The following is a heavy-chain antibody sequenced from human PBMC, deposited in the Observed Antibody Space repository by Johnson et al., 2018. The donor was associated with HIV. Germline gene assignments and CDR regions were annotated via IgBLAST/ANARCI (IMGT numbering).Heavy chain of an antibody. CDR2: IGTAGDT. J-gene: IGHJ3*02. CDR3: ARAIGDGYPGMKAFDI. Sequence: VQLVESGGGLVQPGGSLRLSCAASGFTFSSYAMSWVRQAPGKGLEWVSAIGTAGDTYYPGSVKGRFTISRENATNSLYLQMNSLRAGDTAVYYCARAIGDGYPGMKAFDIWGQGTMVTVSS. V-gene: IGHV3-13*01. CDR1: GFTFSSYA. D-gene: IGHD5-24*01.